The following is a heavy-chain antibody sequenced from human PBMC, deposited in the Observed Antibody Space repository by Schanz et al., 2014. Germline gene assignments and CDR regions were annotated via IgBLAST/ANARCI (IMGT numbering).Heavy chain of an antibody. CDR2: MIGSGSSV. J-gene: IGHJ4*02. CDR3: AKHVRSLTGNDY. Sequence: EVHLLESGGGLVQPGGSLRLSCAASGFTFSDHFMDWVRQAPGKGLEWVSRMIGSGSSVFYADSVKGRFIISRDNSKNTLYLQVNSLRAEDTAVYYCAKHVRSLTGNDYWGQGTLVTVSS. CDR1: GFTFSDHF. D-gene: IGHD3-9*01. V-gene: IGHV3-23*01.